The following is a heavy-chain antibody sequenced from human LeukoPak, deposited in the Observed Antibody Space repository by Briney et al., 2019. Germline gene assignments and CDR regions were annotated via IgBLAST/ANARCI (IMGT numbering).Heavy chain of an antibody. CDR2: FDPEDGET. J-gene: IGHJ5*02. CDR3: ATVKNHYDILTGYNWFDP. CDR1: GYTLTELS. D-gene: IGHD3-9*01. Sequence: ASVKVPCKVSGYTLTELSMHWVRQAPGKGLEWMGGFDPEDGETIYAQKFQGRVTMTEDTSTDTAYMELSSLRSEDTAVYYCATVKNHYDILTGYNWFDPWGQGTLVTVSS. V-gene: IGHV1-24*01.